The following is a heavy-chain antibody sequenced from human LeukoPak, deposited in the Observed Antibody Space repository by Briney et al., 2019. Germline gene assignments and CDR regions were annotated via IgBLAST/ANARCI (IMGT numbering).Heavy chain of an antibody. CDR3: ARQKDYSDYERYAFDI. CDR2: IYPGDSDT. V-gene: IGHV5-51*01. D-gene: IGHD4-11*01. Sequence: GESLKISCKGSGYSFTSYWIGWVRQMPGKGLEWMGIIYPGDSDTRYSPSFQGQVTISADKSISTAYLQWSSLKASDTAMYYCARQKDYSDYERYAFDIWGQGTMVTVSS. CDR1: GYSFTSYW. J-gene: IGHJ3*02.